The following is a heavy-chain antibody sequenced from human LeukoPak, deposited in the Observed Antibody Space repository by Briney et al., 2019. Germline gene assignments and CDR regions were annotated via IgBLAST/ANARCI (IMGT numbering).Heavy chain of an antibody. CDR2: ISAYNGNT. J-gene: IGHJ4*02. CDR1: GYTFTSYG. V-gene: IGHV1-18*01. CDR3: ARRYCTNGVCYQAVDY. D-gene: IGHD2-8*01. Sequence: ASVKVSCKASGYTFTSYGISWVRQAPGQGLEGMGWISAYNGNTNYAQKLQGRVTMTTDTSTSTAYMELRSLRSDDTAVYYCARRYCTNGVCYQAVDYWGQGTLVTVSS.